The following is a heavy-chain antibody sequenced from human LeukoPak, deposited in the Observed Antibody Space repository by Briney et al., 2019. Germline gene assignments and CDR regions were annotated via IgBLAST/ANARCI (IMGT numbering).Heavy chain of an antibody. CDR2: IYYSGGT. CDR1: GVSISSYY. Sequence: SETLSLTCTVSGVSISSYYWSWIRQPPGKGLEWIGYIYYSGGTNYNPSLKSRVTISVDTSKNQFSLKLSSVTAADTAVYYCARADKRVVVITPDSDAFDIWGQGTMVTVSS. CDR3: ARADKRVVVITPDSDAFDI. J-gene: IGHJ3*02. V-gene: IGHV4-59*01. D-gene: IGHD3-22*01.